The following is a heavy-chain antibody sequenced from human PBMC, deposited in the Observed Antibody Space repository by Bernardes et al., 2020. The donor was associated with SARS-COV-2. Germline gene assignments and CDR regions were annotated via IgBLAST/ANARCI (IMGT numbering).Heavy chain of an antibody. CDR1: GFTFSSYG. J-gene: IGHJ6*02. CDR3: AKDGFFGILTGPYYYYYGMDV. D-gene: IGHD3-9*01. V-gene: IGHV3-30*18. Sequence: GGSLRLSCAASGFTFSSYGMHWVRQAPGKGLEWVAVISYDGSNKYYADSVKGRFTISRDNSKNTLYLQMNSLRAEDTAVYYCAKDGFFGILTGPYYYYYGMDVWGQGTTVTVSS. CDR2: ISYDGSNK.